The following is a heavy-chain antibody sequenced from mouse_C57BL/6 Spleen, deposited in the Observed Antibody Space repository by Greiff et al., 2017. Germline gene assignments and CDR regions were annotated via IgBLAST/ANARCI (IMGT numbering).Heavy chain of an antibody. Sequence: VQLQQPGAELVKPGASVKLSCKASGYTFTSYWMHWVKQRPGQGLEWIGMIHPNSGSTNYNEKFKSKATLTVDKSSSTAYMQLSSLTSEDSAVYYCARKDLIDYYSMDYWGQGTSVTVSS. CDR3: ARKDLIDYYSMDY. J-gene: IGHJ4*01. CDR2: IHPNSGST. CDR1: GYTFTSYW. V-gene: IGHV1-64*01. D-gene: IGHD1-1*01.